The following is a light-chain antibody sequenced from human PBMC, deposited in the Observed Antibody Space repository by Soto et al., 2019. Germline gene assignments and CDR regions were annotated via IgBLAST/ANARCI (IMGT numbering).Light chain of an antibody. J-gene: IGKJ5*01. Sequence: EIVMTQSPATLSVSPGERVTLSCRASQSVRSNFAWYQQKPGQAPRLLIYGASTRATGIPARFSGSGSGTEFTLTISSLQSEDFAVYYGQQYNNWPAITFGQGTRMAIK. V-gene: IGKV3D-15*01. CDR2: GAS. CDR3: QQYNNWPAIT. CDR1: QSVRSN.